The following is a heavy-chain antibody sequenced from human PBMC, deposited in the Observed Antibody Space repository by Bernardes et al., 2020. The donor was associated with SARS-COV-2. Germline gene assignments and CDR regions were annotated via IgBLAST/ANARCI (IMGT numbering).Heavy chain of an antibody. V-gene: IGHV4-4*03. Sequence: PESLSLTCAVSGSSIGRGYGWRSVLQPPGKGLEWFGSIHHSGTTNYNPSLKSRVTISVDKSTNQFSLKLNSVTAADTAVYYCARNGDYALDYWGQGTLVTVSS. CDR3: ARNGDYALDY. CDR1: GSSIGRGYG. CDR2: IHHSGTT. J-gene: IGHJ4*02. D-gene: IGHD4-17*01.